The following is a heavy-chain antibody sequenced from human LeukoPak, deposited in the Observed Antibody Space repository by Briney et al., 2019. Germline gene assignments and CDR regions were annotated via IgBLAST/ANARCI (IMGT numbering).Heavy chain of an antibody. Sequence: PGGSLRLSCAASGFTFSNYAMTWVRQAPGKGLEWVSIISGSSDAPYYADSVKGRFTFSRDNSENTLYLQMNSLRVDDTAVYYCAKNTGGTYSPLDYWGQGTLVTVSS. D-gene: IGHD1-1*01. J-gene: IGHJ4*02. CDR2: ISGSSDAP. CDR3: AKNTGGTYSPLDY. V-gene: IGHV3-23*01. CDR1: GFTFSNYA.